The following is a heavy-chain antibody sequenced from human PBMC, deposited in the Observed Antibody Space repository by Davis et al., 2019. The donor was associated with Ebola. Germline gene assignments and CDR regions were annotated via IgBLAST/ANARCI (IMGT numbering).Heavy chain of an antibody. CDR3: ARHPLGDYGSAFDF. V-gene: IGHV5-51*01. J-gene: IGHJ3*01. CDR2: IYPGDSDT. D-gene: IGHD4-17*01. CDR1: EFTFSNYW. Sequence: GESLKISCESSEFTFSNYWIGWVRQMPGKGLEWVGTIYPGDSDTRYSPSFQGQVTISADKSITTAFLQWSSLKASDTAMFYCARHPLGDYGSAFDFWGQGTMVTVSS.